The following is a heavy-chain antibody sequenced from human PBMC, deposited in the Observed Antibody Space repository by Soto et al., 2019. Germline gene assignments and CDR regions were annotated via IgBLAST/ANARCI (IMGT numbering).Heavy chain of an antibody. J-gene: IGHJ4*02. CDR3: ARDKFDIVVGN. Sequence: EVQLVESGGGLVKPGGSLRLSCAASGFTFSSYSMNWVRQAPGKGLEWVSSISSSSSYIYYADSVKGRFTISRDNAKNALYLQMNSLRAEDTAVYYCARDKFDIVVGNWGQGTLVTVSS. D-gene: IGHD2-15*01. CDR2: ISSSSSYI. CDR1: GFTFSSYS. V-gene: IGHV3-21*01.